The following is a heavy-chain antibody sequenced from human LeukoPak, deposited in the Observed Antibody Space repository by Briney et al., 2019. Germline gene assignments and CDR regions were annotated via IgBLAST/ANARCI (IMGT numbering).Heavy chain of an antibody. J-gene: IGHJ4*02. CDR1: GYSISSGYY. V-gene: IGHV4-38-2*02. D-gene: IGHD3-9*01. CDR3: ARLNYDILTGYYPENY. CDR2: IYHSGST. Sequence: SETLSLTCTVSGYSISSGYYWGWIRQPPGKGLEWIGSIYHSGSTYYNPSLKSRVTISVDTSKNQFSLKLSSVTAADTAVYYCARLNYDILTGYYPENYWGQGTLVTVSS.